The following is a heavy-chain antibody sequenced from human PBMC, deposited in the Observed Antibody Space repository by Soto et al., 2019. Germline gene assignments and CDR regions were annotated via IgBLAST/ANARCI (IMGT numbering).Heavy chain of an antibody. Sequence: SLRLSCGAAGFTFSGYAMHWVRQAPGKGLEWVADISYDGSNKYYADSVKGRFTISRDNSKNTLYLQMNSLRAEDTAVYYCARDHYYGSGSYLNYYYYYGMDVWGQGTTVTVSS. V-gene: IGHV3-30-3*01. CDR3: ARDHYYGSGSYLNYYYYYGMDV. D-gene: IGHD3-10*01. J-gene: IGHJ6*02. CDR1: GFTFSGYA. CDR2: ISYDGSNK.